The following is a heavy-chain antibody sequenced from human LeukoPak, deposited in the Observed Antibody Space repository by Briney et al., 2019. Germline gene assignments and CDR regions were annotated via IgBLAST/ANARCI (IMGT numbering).Heavy chain of an antibody. Sequence: PSETLSLTCTVSGGSISGYYWSWIRQPPGKGLEWTGYIYYSGSTHYNPSLKSRVTISLDTSKNQFSLKLSSVTAADTAVYYCARTGFGGGVFSAFDLWGQGTTVTVSS. D-gene: IGHD2-21*01. V-gene: IGHV4-59*08. J-gene: IGHJ3*01. CDR2: IYYSGST. CDR1: GGSISGYY. CDR3: ARTGFGGGVFSAFDL.